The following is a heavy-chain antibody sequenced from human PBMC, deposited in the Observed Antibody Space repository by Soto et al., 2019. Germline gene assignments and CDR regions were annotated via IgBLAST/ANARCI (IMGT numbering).Heavy chain of an antibody. CDR3: ARHPPYNWNDEGYYYDRDV. J-gene: IGHJ6*03. Sequence: QLQLQESGPGLVKPSETLSLTCTVSGGSISNSSYYWGWIRQPPGKGLEGIGSFYYSGSTYYNPSRKSRGSRSVDTSENQCSLRLSAVTAADTAGYYGARHPPYNWNDEGYYYDRDVWGKGTTVTVSS. D-gene: IGHD1-20*01. V-gene: IGHV4-39*01. CDR2: FYYSGST. CDR1: GGSISNSSYY.